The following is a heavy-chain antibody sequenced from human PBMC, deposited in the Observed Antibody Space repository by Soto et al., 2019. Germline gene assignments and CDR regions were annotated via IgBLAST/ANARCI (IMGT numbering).Heavy chain of an antibody. J-gene: IGHJ6*02. V-gene: IGHV1-24*01. D-gene: IGHD3-10*01. Sequence: GASVKVSCKVSGYTLTELSMHWVRQAPGKGLEWMGGFDPEDGETIYAQKFQGRVTMTEDTSTDTAYMELSSLRSEDTAVYYCATSRGSMVRGVIKGVYYYYYYGMDVWGQGTTVTVSS. CDR1: GYTLTELS. CDR2: FDPEDGET. CDR3: ATSRGSMVRGVIKGVYYYYYYGMDV.